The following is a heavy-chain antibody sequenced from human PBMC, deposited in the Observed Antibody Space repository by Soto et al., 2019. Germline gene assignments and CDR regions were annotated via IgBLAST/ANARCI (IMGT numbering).Heavy chain of an antibody. D-gene: IGHD3-10*01. CDR3: ARGGTDYGSGSPYFSDY. Sequence: GGSLRLSCAASGFSFRSYYMNWVRQAPGRGLEWVSSISPSSSFLSYADSVKGRFTISRDNAKSSVNLQMNSLRAEDTAVYYCARGGTDYGSGSPYFSDYWGQGGLVTAPQ. V-gene: IGHV3-21*06. J-gene: IGHJ4*02. CDR1: GFSFRSYY. CDR2: ISPSSSFL.